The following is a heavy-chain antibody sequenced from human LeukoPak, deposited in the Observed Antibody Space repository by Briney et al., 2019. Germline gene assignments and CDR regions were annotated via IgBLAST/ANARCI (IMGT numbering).Heavy chain of an antibody. CDR1: GFTFSSYS. V-gene: IGHV3-48*01. J-gene: IGHJ6*03. CDR2: ISSSSSTI. D-gene: IGHD2-21*01. Sequence: GGSLGLSCAASGFTFSSYSMNWVRQAPGKGLEWVSYISSSSSTIYYADSVKGRFTISRDNAKNSLYLQMNSLRAEDTAVYYCASSCGGDCYPNYYYYMDVWGKGTTVTVSS. CDR3: ASSCGGDCYPNYYYYMDV.